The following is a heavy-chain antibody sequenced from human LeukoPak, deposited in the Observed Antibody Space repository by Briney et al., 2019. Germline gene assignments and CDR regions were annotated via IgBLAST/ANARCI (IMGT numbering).Heavy chain of an antibody. Sequence: GGSLRLSCAASGFTFSSYAMSWVRQASGKGLEWVSAISGSGGSTYYADSVKGRFTISRDNSKNTLYLQMNSLRAEDTAVYYCAKARTSSAYYYDSSGYYGGFDYWGQGTLVTVSS. CDR2: ISGSGGST. CDR3: AKARTSSAYYYDSSGYYGGFDY. CDR1: GFTFSSYA. D-gene: IGHD3-22*01. V-gene: IGHV3-23*01. J-gene: IGHJ4*02.